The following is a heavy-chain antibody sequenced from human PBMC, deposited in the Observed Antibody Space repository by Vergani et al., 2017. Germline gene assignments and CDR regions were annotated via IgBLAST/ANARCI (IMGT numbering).Heavy chain of an antibody. V-gene: IGHV4-30-4*08. Sequence: QVQLQESGPGLVKPSQTLSLTCTVSNVSINSGDYYWSWIRQPPGKGLEWIGYIYYSGSTYYNPSLQSRLTISVDTSKNQFSLKLSSVTAADTAVYYCARGITMIVVVSYNWFDPWGQGTLVTVSS. D-gene: IGHD3-22*01. CDR2: IYYSGST. CDR3: ARGITMIVVVSYNWFDP. J-gene: IGHJ5*02. CDR1: NVSINSGDYY.